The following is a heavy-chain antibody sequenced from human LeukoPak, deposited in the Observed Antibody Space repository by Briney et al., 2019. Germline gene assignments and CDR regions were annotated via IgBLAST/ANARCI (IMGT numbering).Heavy chain of an antibody. CDR2: ISSGTAAI. CDR1: GFTFDTYN. Sequence: AGGSLRLSCAASGFTFDTYNMNWVRQAPGKGLEWVSYISSGTAAIYYADSVKGRFTISRDNAKNSLYLQMNSLRAEDTAVYYCARDSYDFWSFDYWGQGTLVTVSS. CDR3: ARDSYDFWSFDY. J-gene: IGHJ4*02. D-gene: IGHD3-3*01. V-gene: IGHV3-21*05.